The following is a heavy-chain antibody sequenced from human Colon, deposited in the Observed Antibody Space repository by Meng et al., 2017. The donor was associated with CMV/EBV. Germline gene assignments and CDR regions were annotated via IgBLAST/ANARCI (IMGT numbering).Heavy chain of an antibody. CDR1: GGSISSYY. V-gene: IGHV4-59*01. Sequence: GSLRLSCTVSGGSISSYYWSWIRQSPGKGLEWIGDFYYSGTTNYNPSLKSRVTISIDTSKNQFSLKLSSVTAADTAVYYCARDNYDLWSGYFTDWGQGMLVTVSS. CDR2: FYYSGTT. CDR3: ARDNYDLWSGYFTD. J-gene: IGHJ4*02. D-gene: IGHD3/OR15-3a*01.